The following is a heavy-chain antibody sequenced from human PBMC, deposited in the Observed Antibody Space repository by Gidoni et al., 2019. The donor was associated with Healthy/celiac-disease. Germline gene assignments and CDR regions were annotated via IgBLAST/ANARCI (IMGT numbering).Heavy chain of an antibody. D-gene: IGHD3-22*01. CDR1: GFTFSSYA. J-gene: IGHJ5*02. CDR2: ISGSGGST. CDR3: AKTNPRDTMIVVAKFDP. V-gene: IGHV3-23*01. Sequence: EVQLLESGGGLVQPGGSLRLSCAASGFTFSSYAMSWVRQAPGKGLEWVSAISGSGGSTYYADSVKGRFTISRDNSKNTLYLQMNSLRAEDTAVYYCAKTNPRDTMIVVAKFDPWGQGTLVTVSS.